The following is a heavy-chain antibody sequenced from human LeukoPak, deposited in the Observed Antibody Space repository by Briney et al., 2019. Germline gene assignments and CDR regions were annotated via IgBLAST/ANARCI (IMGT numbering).Heavy chain of an antibody. CDR2: IKEDGSEK. Sequence: GGSLRLSCAASGFTFSSCWMTWVRQAPGQGLEWVASIKEDGSEKHHVDSVKGRFTISRDNGKNSLYLQMNSLRAEDTAVYYCARDGDYYDSSGYDYWGQGTLVTVSS. J-gene: IGHJ4*02. D-gene: IGHD3-22*01. CDR3: ARDGDYYDSSGYDY. CDR1: GFTFSSCW. V-gene: IGHV3-7*01.